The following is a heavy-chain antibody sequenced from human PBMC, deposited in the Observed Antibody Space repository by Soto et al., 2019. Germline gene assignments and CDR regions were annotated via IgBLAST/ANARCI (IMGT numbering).Heavy chain of an antibody. CDR3: AKDPNTDLLGGFEF. Sequence: DVRLLESGGGLVLPGGSLRLSCATSGFPFSSYTMSWVRQAPGKGLEWVSGVRGSGGRTYYADSVRGRFTISRDNFENTLSLRMNSLRAEDTAVYYCAKDPNTDLLGGFEFGGQGTMVTVSS. J-gene: IGHJ3*01. D-gene: IGHD2-15*01. CDR1: GFPFSSYT. V-gene: IGHV3-23*01. CDR2: VRGSGGRT.